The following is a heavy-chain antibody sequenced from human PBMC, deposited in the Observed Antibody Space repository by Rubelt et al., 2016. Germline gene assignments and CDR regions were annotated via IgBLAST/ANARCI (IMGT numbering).Heavy chain of an antibody. J-gene: IGHJ5*02. CDR3: ARLERFVGPFDP. CDR2: IDPSDSYT. Sequence: EVQLVQSGAEVKKPGESLRISCKGSGYSFTSYWISWVRQMPGKGLEWMGRIDPSDSYTNYSPSFQGEVTVSADKSISTAYRQWSSLKASDTAMYYCARLERFVGPFDPWGQGSLVTVSS. V-gene: IGHV5-10-1*04. D-gene: IGHD1-1*01. CDR1: GYSFTSYW.